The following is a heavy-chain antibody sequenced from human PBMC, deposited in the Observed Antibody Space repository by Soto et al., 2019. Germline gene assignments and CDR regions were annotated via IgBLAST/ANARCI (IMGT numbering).Heavy chain of an antibody. V-gene: IGHV3-15*01. CDR1: GFTFSNAW. CDR3: TTAAYQGYYGSGSYYSGYYGMDV. J-gene: IGHJ6*02. CDR2: IKSKTDGGTT. Sequence: PGGSLRLSCAASGFTFSNAWMSWVRQAPGKGLEWVGRIKSKTDGGTTDYAAPVKGRFTISRDDSKNTLYLQMNSLKTEDTAVYYCTTAAYQGYYGSGSYYSGYYGMDVWGQGTTVTVSS. D-gene: IGHD3-10*01.